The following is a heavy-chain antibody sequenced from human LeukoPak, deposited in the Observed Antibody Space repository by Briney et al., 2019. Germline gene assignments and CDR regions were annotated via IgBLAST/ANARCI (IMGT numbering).Heavy chain of an antibody. Sequence: SETLSLTCTVSGGSISSGSYYWSWIRLPAGKGLEWIGRIYTSGSTNYNPSLKSRVTISVDTSKNQFSLKLSSVTAADTAVYYCARDGVSGDFDYWGQGTLVTVSS. J-gene: IGHJ4*02. CDR1: GGSISSGSYY. V-gene: IGHV4-61*02. D-gene: IGHD6-25*01. CDR2: IYTSGST. CDR3: ARDGVSGDFDY.